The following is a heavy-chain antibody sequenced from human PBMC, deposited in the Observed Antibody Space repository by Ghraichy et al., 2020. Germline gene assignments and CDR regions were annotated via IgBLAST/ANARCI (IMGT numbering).Heavy chain of an antibody. D-gene: IGHD6-13*01. J-gene: IGHJ4*02. CDR1: GFTFSNYA. CDR2: ISGGGDST. CDR3: AIDRTSSSPAPHG. Sequence: GESLNISCAASGFTFSNYAMSWVRQAPGKGLEWVSAISGGGDSTYYADSVKGQFTISRDNSKNTLFLQMNSLRADDTAVYYCAIDRTSSSPAPHGWGQGTLVTVSS. V-gene: IGHV3-23*01.